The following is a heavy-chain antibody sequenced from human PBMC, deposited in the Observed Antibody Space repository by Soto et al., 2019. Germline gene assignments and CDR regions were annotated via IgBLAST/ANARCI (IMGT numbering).Heavy chain of an antibody. V-gene: IGHV3-9*01. Sequence: HPGGSLRLSCAASGFTFDDYAMHWVRQAPGKGLEWVSGISWNSGSIGYADSVKGRFTISRDNAKNSPYLQMNSLRAEDTALYYCAKDKRSERYYYGMDAWGQGTTVTVSS. J-gene: IGHJ6*02. CDR1: GFTFDDYA. CDR3: AKDKRSERYYYGMDA. D-gene: IGHD3-3*01. CDR2: ISWNSGSI.